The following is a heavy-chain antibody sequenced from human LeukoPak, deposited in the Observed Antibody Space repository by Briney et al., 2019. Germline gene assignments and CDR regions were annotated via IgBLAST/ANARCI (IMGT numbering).Heavy chain of an antibody. CDR3: ARVSGWNPLQAAHLDH. Sequence: SETLSLTCTVSGGSMSSYYWSWIRQPPGKGLEWIGYIYYSGNTYYNPSLKSRVTISVDTSNNQVSLKLSSVTAADTAVYYCARVSGWNPLQAAHLDHWGQGTLVTVSS. D-gene: IGHD6-19*01. V-gene: IGHV4-59*12. CDR1: GGSMSSYY. J-gene: IGHJ4*02. CDR2: IYYSGNT.